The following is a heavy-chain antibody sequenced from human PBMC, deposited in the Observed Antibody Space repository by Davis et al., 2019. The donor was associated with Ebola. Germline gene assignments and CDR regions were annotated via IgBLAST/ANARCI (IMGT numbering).Heavy chain of an antibody. D-gene: IGHD3-10*01. J-gene: IGHJ3*02. CDR1: GYTFTGYY. V-gene: IGHV1-2*06. CDR2: INPNSGGT. CDR3: ARALPELRVTAFDI. Sequence: ASVKVPCKASGYTFTGYYMHWVRQAPGQGLEWMGRINPNSGGTNYAQKFQGRVTMTRDTSISTAYMELSRLRSDDTAVYYCARALPELRVTAFDIWGQGTMVTVSS.